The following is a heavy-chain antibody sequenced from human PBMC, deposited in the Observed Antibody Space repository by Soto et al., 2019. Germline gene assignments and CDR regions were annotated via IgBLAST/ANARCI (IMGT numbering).Heavy chain of an antibody. Sequence: GGSLRLSCAASGFTFSSYAMSWVRQAPGKGLEWVSAISGSGGSTYYADSVKGRFTISRDNSKNTLYLQMNSLRAEDTAVYYCARVGGYSYGPNWFDPWGQGTLVTVSS. CDR2: ISGSGGST. V-gene: IGHV3-23*01. CDR3: ARVGGYSYGPNWFDP. CDR1: GFTFSSYA. J-gene: IGHJ5*02. D-gene: IGHD5-18*01.